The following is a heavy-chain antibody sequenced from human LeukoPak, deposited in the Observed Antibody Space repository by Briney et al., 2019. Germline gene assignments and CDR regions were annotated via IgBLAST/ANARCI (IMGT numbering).Heavy chain of an antibody. D-gene: IGHD1-7*01. Sequence: GGSLRLSCAASGFTFNYYGMNWVRQAPGKGLEWVGRIKTKSEGGTTDYAAPAKGRFTISRDDSKNALFLQMDSLKSDDTAMYYCTTEFKELGLFFYFYYMDVWGTGTTVTISS. CDR3: TTEFKELGLFFYFYYMDV. CDR1: GFTFNYYG. J-gene: IGHJ6*03. V-gene: IGHV3-15*01. CDR2: IKTKSEGGTT.